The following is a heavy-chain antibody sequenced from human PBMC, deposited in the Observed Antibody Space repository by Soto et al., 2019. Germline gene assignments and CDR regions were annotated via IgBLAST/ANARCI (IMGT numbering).Heavy chain of an antibody. CDR2: IYYSGST. V-gene: IGHV4-59*08. CDR3: ARGRYASYFDS. D-gene: IGHD5-12*01. Sequence: QVQLQESGPGLVKPSETLSLTCSVSGGSISSYYWSWIRQPPGKGLDWIGYIYYSGSTNYNPSHKSRVTISVDTSKYQFSLNLNSVTAAYTAVYYCARGRYASYFDSWGQGTLVNVSS. CDR1: GGSISSYY. J-gene: IGHJ4*02.